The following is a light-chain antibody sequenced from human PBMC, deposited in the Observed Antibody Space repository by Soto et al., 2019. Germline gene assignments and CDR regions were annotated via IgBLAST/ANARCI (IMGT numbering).Light chain of an antibody. CDR1: QTVRNNY. CDR2: DAS. Sequence: EFVLTQSPGTLSLSPGERATLSCRASQTVRNNYLAWYQQKPGQAPRLLIYDASSRATGIPDRFSGGGSGTDFTLTISRLEPEDFATYYCQQRQYWPPITFGQGTRLEIK. J-gene: IGKJ5*01. CDR3: QQRQYWPPIT. V-gene: IGKV3D-20*02.